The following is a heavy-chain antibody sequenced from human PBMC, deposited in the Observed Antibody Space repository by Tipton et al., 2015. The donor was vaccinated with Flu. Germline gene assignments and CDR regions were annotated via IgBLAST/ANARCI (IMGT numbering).Heavy chain of an antibody. J-gene: IGHJ4*02. D-gene: IGHD3-10*01. CDR1: GDSLSSYY. Sequence: LRLSCTVSGDSLSSYYWSWIRQPAGKGLEWIGRIYSSGSTTYNLTLKSRVTMSVDTSKRQFSLKLRSVTAADTAVYYCARGSGSGTYVIFDYWGQGTLVTVSS. CDR3: ARGSGSGTYVIFDY. V-gene: IGHV4-4*07. CDR2: IYSSGST.